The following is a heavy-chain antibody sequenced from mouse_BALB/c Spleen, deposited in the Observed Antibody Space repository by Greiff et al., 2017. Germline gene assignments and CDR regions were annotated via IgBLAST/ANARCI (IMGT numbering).Heavy chain of an antibody. CDR1: GFSLTSYG. CDR3: ARDVPDGYFLDY. CDR2: IWAGGST. V-gene: IGHV2-9*02. D-gene: IGHD2-3*01. Sequence: VKLQESGPGLVAPSQSLSITCTVSGFSLTSYGVHWVRQPPGKGLEWLGVIWAGGSTNYNSALMSRLSISKDNSKSQVFLKMNSLQTDDTAMYYCARDVPDGYFLDYWGQGTTLTVSS. J-gene: IGHJ2*01.